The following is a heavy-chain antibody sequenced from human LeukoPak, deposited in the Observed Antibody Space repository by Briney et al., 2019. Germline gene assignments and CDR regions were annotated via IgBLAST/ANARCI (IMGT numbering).Heavy chain of an antibody. Sequence: GGSLRLSCAASRFTFTTYSMTWVRQAPGKGLEWVSIISSGSSAIFSADALKGRFTISRDDAKNLLYLDMNSLRAEDTAVYYCARGHTAVTRHFDFWGQGTLVTVSS. D-gene: IGHD4-17*01. CDR1: RFTFTTYS. CDR3: ARGHTAVTRHFDF. J-gene: IGHJ4*02. V-gene: IGHV3-21*01. CDR2: ISSGSSAI.